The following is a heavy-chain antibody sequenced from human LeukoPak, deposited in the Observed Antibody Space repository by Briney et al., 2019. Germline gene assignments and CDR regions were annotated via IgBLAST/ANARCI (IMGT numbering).Heavy chain of an antibody. D-gene: IGHD3-9*01. Sequence: PGGSLRLSCAASGFTSSTYSMNWVRQAPGKGLEWVSSISSSSSYIFYADSVKGRFTISRDNAKNSLSLQMNSLRAEDTAVYYCATYWRYFDWLLSDVWGLGTMVTVSS. CDR3: ATYWRYFDWLLSDV. CDR2: ISSSSSYI. CDR1: GFTSSTYS. J-gene: IGHJ3*01. V-gene: IGHV3-21*04.